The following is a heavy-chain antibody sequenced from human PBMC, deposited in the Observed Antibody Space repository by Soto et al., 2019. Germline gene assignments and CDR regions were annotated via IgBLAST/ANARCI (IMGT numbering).Heavy chain of an antibody. CDR3: ARVQVTRGYNWFDP. D-gene: IGHD4-4*01. J-gene: IGHJ5*02. CDR1: GFSFSSYW. CDR2: IKQDGSEQ. Sequence: SGGGLVQPGGSLRLSCAASGFSFSSYWMSWVRQAPGKGLEWVANIKQDGSEQYYVDSVKGRFTISRDNAKNSLYLQMNSLRAEDTAVYYCARVQVTRGYNWFDPWGQGTLVTVSS. V-gene: IGHV3-7*01.